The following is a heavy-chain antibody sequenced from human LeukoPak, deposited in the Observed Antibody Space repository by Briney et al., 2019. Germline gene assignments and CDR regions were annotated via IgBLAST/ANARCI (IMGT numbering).Heavy chain of an antibody. J-gene: IGHJ4*02. CDR2: ISSSSSYI. CDR3: ASRFKDCSGGSCYLYYFDY. V-gene: IGHV3-21*01. Sequence: GGSLRLSCAASGFTFSNYNMNWVRQAPGKGLERVSFISSSSSYIYYADSVKRRFTISRDNAKNSLYLQMNSLRAEDTALYYCASRFKDCSGGSCYLYYFDYWGQGTLVTVSS. D-gene: IGHD2-15*01. CDR1: GFTFSNYN.